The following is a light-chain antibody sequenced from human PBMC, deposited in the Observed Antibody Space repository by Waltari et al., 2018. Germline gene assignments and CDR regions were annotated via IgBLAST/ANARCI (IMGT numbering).Light chain of an antibody. CDR3: CSYAGSSTFYV. CDR2: DVN. J-gene: IGLJ1*01. V-gene: IGLV2-11*01. CDR1: SSESGGYTY. Sequence: QSALTQPRSVSGSPGQSVTISCIGTSSESGGYTYVSWYQQYPGKAPNLVIYDVNKRPSGVPDRFSGSKSGNTASLTISGLQAEDEADYYCCSYAGSSTFYVFGSGTEVTV.